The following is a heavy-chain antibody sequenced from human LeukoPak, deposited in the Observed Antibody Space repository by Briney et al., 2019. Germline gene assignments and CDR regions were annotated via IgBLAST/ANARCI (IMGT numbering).Heavy chain of an antibody. CDR3: SKGVGATRAITWFDP. CDR1: GFTFSSYA. D-gene: IGHD1-26*01. CDR2: ISGSGGST. Sequence: GGSLRLSCAASGFTFSSYAMSWVRQAPGKGLEWVSVISGSGGSTYYADSVKGRLTISRDNSKNTNTLYLQMNSLRAEDTAVYYCSKGVGATRAITWFDPWGQGTLVIVSS. J-gene: IGHJ5*02. V-gene: IGHV3-23*01.